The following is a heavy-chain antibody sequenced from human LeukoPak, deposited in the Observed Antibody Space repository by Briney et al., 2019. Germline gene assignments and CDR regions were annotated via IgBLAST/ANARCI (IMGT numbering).Heavy chain of an antibody. CDR2: IYPGESDT. Sequence: GESLKISCKGSGYRFISNWCGWVRQLPGKGLGWMGIIYPGESDTTYSPSFQAQVTLSAAKSISTAYLQWSSLKASDTAMYYCARLRSSNYYDSSGYYFGDNNWFDPWGQGTLVTVSS. V-gene: IGHV5-51*01. CDR1: GYRFISNW. CDR3: ARLRSSNYYDSSGYYFGDNNWFDP. D-gene: IGHD3-22*01. J-gene: IGHJ5*02.